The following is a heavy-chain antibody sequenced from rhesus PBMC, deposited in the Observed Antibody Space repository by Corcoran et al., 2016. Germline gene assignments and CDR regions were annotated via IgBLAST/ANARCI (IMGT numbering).Heavy chain of an antibody. J-gene: IGHJ3*01. CDR1: GGSISDDYY. D-gene: IGHD3-3*01. V-gene: IGHV4-106*01. CDR3: AREDYNFWTGYYMGGFDF. Sequence: QVQLQESGPGLVKPSETLSLTCAVSGGSISDDYYWSWIRQPPGKGLECIGYIYGSGGATNYHPSLKNRVTISIDTSNNQFSLKLSSVTAADTAVYYCAREDYNFWTGYYMGGFDFWGQGLRVTVSA. CDR2: IYGSGGAT.